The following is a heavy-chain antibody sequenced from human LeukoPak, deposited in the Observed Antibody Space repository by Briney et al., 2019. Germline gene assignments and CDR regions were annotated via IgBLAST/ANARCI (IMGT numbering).Heavy chain of an antibody. CDR3: AKDVRRGATRPKWDY. J-gene: IGHJ4*02. CDR2: INSDGSST. Sequence: PGGSLRLSCAASGFTFSSYWMHWVRQAPGKGLVWVSRINSDGSSTSYADSVKGRFTISRDNSKNTLYLQMNSLRAEDTAVYYCAKDVRRGATRPKWDYWGQGTLVTVSS. D-gene: IGHD1-26*01. CDR1: GFTFSSYW. V-gene: IGHV3-74*01.